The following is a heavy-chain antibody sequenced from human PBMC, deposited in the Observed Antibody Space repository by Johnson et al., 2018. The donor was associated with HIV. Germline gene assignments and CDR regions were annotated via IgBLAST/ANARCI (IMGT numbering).Heavy chain of an antibody. CDR2: ISYDGSNK. CDR3: ARGGYCRGGSCYPYDAFDI. Sequence: VQLVESGGGVVQPGRSLRLSCAASGFTFSSYPMHWVRQAPGKGLQWVAVISYDGSNKYFADSVKGRFTISRDNSKNTVYLQMNSLRAEDTAVYYCARGGYCRGGSCYPYDAFDIWGQGTMVNVSS. J-gene: IGHJ3*02. CDR1: GFTFSSYP. V-gene: IGHV3-30*04. D-gene: IGHD2-15*01.